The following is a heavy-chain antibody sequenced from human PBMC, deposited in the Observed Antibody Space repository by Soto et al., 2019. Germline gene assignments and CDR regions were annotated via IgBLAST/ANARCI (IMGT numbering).Heavy chain of an antibody. J-gene: IGHJ4*02. Sequence: GSLRLSCAASGFTFSSYAMSWVRQAPGKGLEWVSGISGSGGSTYYADSVKGRFTISRENSKNTVNLEMNSLRAEDTAVYYCAKDYSGYMNWCQGTLGTGSS. D-gene: IGHD5-12*01. V-gene: IGHV3-23*01. CDR1: GFTFSSYA. CDR2: ISGSGGST. CDR3: AKDYSGYMN.